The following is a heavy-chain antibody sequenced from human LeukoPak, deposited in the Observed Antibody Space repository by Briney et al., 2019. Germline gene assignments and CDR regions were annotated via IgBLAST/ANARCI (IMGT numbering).Heavy chain of an antibody. D-gene: IGHD5-24*01. Sequence: ASVKVSCKASGYTFTSYDINWVRQATGQGLEWMGWMNPNSGNTGYAPKFQGRVTMTRNTSISTAYMELSSLRSEDTAVYYCARGGWPRDGYIRDAFDIWGQGTMVTVSS. CDR2: MNPNSGNT. J-gene: IGHJ3*02. CDR1: GYTFTSYD. CDR3: ARGGWPRDGYIRDAFDI. V-gene: IGHV1-8*01.